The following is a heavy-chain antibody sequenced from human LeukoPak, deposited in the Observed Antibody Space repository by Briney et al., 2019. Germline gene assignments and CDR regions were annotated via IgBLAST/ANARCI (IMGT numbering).Heavy chain of an antibody. CDR3: ASQRAGGYNYWYFDV. D-gene: IGHD5-24*01. CDR1: GDSVSSNSYY. V-gene: IGHV4-39*01. Sequence: SETLPLTRSVSGDSVSSNSYYWGWIRQPPGKGLEWIGSKFYFGRTYHNPSLTSRVTTSIDGSNNQFSLHLPPVTAADTAVYYCASQRAGGYNYWYFDVWGRGTLVTVSS. CDR2: KFYFGRT. J-gene: IGHJ2*01.